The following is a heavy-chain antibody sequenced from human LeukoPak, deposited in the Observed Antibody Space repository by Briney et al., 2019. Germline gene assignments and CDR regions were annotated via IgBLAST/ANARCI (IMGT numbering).Heavy chain of an antibody. D-gene: IGHD1-14*01. Sequence: GGSLRLSCAHSGFSFRDSWMSWVRRAPGKGLEWVAYINQDGREKYYVDSVKGRFTISRDNAKNSVYLQMDSLRAEDTAVYHCTKAPNRFYFDYWGLGTLVTVS. CDR1: GFSFRDSW. CDR3: TKAPNRFYFDY. CDR2: INQDGREK. V-gene: IGHV3-7*05. J-gene: IGHJ4*02.